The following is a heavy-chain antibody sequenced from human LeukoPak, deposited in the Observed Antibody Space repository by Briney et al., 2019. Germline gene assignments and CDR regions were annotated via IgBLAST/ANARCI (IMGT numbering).Heavy chain of an antibody. CDR1: GGSISSSSYY. V-gene: IGHV4-39*07. Sequence: SETLSLTCTVSGGSISSSSYYWGWIRQPPGKGLEWIGSIYYSGSTYYNPSLKSRVTISVDTSKNQFSLKLSSVTVADTAVYYCARASMIVVVNTFDYWGQGTLVTVSS. CDR3: ARASMIVVVNTFDY. CDR2: IYYSGST. D-gene: IGHD3-22*01. J-gene: IGHJ4*02.